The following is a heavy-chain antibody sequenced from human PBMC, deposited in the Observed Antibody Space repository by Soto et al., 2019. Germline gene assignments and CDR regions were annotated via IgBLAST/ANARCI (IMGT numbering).Heavy chain of an antibody. D-gene: IGHD2-21*01. J-gene: IGHJ6*02. CDR1: GFTFSSYA. V-gene: IGHV3-23*01. Sequence: EVQLLESGGGLVQPGGSLRLSCAASGFTFSSYAMSWVRQAPGKGLEWVPAISGSGGSTYYADSVTGRFTISGDNSKNRLYLQMNSLRAEDRAVYYCASCFSWNPTNYYCYGMDVWGQGTTVTVSS. CDR3: ASCFSWNPTNYYCYGMDV. CDR2: ISGSGGST.